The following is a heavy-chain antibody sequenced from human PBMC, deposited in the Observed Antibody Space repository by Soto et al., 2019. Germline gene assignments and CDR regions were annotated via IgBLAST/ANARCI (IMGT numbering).Heavy chain of an antibody. V-gene: IGHV3-13*01. CDR3: ARGDPLNNGSYPYWNYYGMDV. CDR1: GFIFSSYD. J-gene: IGHJ6*02. D-gene: IGHD1-1*01. CDR2: ITTTGDT. Sequence: EVQLVESGGGLVQPGGSLGLSCAASGFIFSSYDVHWVRQAPGKGLEWVSVITTTGDTYYAASVKGRFTISRENAEISLYLQMNSLSAEDAAVYYCARGDPLNNGSYPYWNYYGMDVWGRGTTVTVSS.